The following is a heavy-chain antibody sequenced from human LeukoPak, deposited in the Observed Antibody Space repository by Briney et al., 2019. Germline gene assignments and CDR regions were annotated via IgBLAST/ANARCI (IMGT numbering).Heavy chain of an antibody. Sequence: GASVKVSCKASGYTFTGYYMHWVRQAPGQGLEWMGRINPNSGGTNYAQKFQGRVTMTRDTFISTAYMELSRLRSDDTAVYYCARDDIVGATSHYNWFDPWGQGTLVTVSS. CDR2: INPNSGGT. D-gene: IGHD1-26*01. CDR1: GYTFTGYY. J-gene: IGHJ5*02. CDR3: ARDDIVGATSHYNWFDP. V-gene: IGHV1-2*06.